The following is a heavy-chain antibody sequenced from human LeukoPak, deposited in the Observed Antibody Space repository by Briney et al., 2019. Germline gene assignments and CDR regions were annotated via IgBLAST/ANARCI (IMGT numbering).Heavy chain of an antibody. CDR3: ARHERCSSINCIYNWFDP. V-gene: IGHV4-39*01. CDR2: VFYSGRT. J-gene: IGHJ5*02. CDR1: GGSIPTKNFY. D-gene: IGHD2-2*01. Sequence: SETLSLTCTVSGGSIPTKNFYWGRIRQPPGKGLEWIGSVFYSGRTYYNPPLKSRVTIFVDPSKNQFSLNLRSVTAADTAVYYCARHERCSSINCIYNWFDPWGQGTLVIVSS.